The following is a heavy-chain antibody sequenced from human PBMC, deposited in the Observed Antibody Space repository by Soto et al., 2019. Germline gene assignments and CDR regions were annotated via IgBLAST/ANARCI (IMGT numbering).Heavy chain of an antibody. Sequence: ASVKVSCKVSGYTLTELSMHWVRQAPGKGLEWMGGFDPEDGETIYAQKFQGRVTMTEDTSTDTAYMELSSLRSEDTAVYYCATVVVAATQRDPPVFEYWGEGTLVTVSS. V-gene: IGHV1-24*01. CDR3: ATVVVAATQRDPPVFEY. J-gene: IGHJ4*02. D-gene: IGHD2-15*01. CDR1: GYTLTELS. CDR2: FDPEDGET.